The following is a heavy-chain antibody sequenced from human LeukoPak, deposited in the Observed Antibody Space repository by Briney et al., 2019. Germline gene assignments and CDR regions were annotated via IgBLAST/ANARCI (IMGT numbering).Heavy chain of an antibody. CDR3: ARIPKDIVVVPAIYYMDG. J-gene: IGHJ6*03. V-gene: IGHV4-39*01. D-gene: IGHD2-2*01. CDR2: IDYSGST. CDR1: GGSISSSSYY. Sequence: SETLSLTCTVSGGSISSSSYYWGWIRQPPGKGIEWIGSIDYSGSTYYNPSLKSRVTISVDTSKNQSSLKLSSVTAADTAVYYCARIPKDIVVVPAIYYMDGWGKGTTVTVSS.